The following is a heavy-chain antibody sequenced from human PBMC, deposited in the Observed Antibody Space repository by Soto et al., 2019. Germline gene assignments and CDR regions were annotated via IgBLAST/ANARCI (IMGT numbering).Heavy chain of an antibody. V-gene: IGHV2-5*02. CDR2: IYWDGDT. D-gene: IGHD3-10*01. CDR1: GFSLSTRGLG. J-gene: IGHJ4*02. CDR3: AHILGGSGVNVAGRFDY. Sequence: SGPTLVNPTQTVTLTCTFSGFSLSTRGLGVGWIGRPPGKALELLAPIYWDGDTRYSPSLQSRLTVTKDNSENQVVLTMSDMGPADPATYYCAHILGGSGVNVAGRFDYWGQ.